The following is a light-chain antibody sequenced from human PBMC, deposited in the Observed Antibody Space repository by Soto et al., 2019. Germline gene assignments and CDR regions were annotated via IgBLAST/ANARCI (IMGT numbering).Light chain of an antibody. V-gene: IGLV2-14*03. Sequence: SVLTQPASVSGSPGHSITISCTGTSSDVGAYNFVSWHQQHPGKAPKLMIYNVYDRPSGISYRFSGSKSGNTASLTISGLQGEDEADYYCSAYTVSRTYVFGTGTKVTVL. CDR1: SSDVGAYNF. J-gene: IGLJ1*01. CDR3: SAYTVSRTYV. CDR2: NVY.